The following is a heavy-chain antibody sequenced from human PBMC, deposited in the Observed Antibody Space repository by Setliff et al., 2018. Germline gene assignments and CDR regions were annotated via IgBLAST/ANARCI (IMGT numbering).Heavy chain of an antibody. CDR1: GGSFSSSGYY. V-gene: IGHV4-39*07. Sequence: PSETLSLTCTVSGGSFSSSGYYWGWIRQPPGKGLEWIGSFYYSGSIYYNPSLKSRVTISVDKSTNQFSLKLNSVTAADTAVYYCVRTDYSDGRYSMDVWGKGTTVTAP. CDR2: FYYSGSI. CDR3: VRTDYSDGRYSMDV. J-gene: IGHJ6*03. D-gene: IGHD6-19*01.